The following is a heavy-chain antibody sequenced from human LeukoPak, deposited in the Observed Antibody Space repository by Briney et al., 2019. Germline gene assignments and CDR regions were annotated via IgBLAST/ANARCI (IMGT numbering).Heavy chain of an antibody. J-gene: IGHJ6*03. D-gene: IGHD3-10*01. Sequence: SVKVSCKASVGTFSSYAISWVRQAPGQGLEWMGGIIPIFGTANYAQKFQGRVTITADESTSTAYMEPSSLRSEDTAVYYCARDPTMVRGGYYYYYMDVWGKGTTVTVSS. CDR2: IIPIFGTA. CDR1: VGTFSSYA. CDR3: ARDPTMVRGGYYYYYMDV. V-gene: IGHV1-69*01.